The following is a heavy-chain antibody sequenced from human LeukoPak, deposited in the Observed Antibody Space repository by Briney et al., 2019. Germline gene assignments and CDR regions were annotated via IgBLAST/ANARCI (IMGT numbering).Heavy chain of an antibody. V-gene: IGHV3-30-3*01. D-gene: IGHD4-23*01. J-gene: IGHJ4*02. CDR2: ISYDGSNE. CDR3: AREEFGGNSPTGYFDY. CDR1: GFTFSSYA. Sequence: PGGSLRLSCAASGFTFSSYAMHWVRQAPGKGLEWVAVISYDGSNEYYADSVKGRFTISRDNSKNTLYLQMNSLRAEDTAVYYCAREEFGGNSPTGYFDYWGQGTLVTVSS.